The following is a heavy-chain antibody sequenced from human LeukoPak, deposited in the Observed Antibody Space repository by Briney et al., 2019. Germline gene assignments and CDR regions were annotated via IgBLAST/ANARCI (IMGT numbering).Heavy chain of an antibody. V-gene: IGHV3-74*01. J-gene: IGHJ4*02. Sequence: PGGSLRLSCAASGFIFSGYWMTWVRQAPGKGLVWVSRINSDGKTTTYADSVKGRFTISRDNAKNTLYLQMNSLSAEDTALYYCARDYPPYWGQGTLVAVSA. CDR1: GFIFSGYW. CDR2: INSDGKTT. CDR3: ARDYPPY.